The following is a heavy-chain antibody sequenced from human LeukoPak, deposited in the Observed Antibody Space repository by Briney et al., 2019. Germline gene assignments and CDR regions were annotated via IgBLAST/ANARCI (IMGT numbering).Heavy chain of an antibody. Sequence: ASVKVPFKASGYTFTGYYMHWVRQAPGQGLEWMGWINPNSGGTNYAQKFQGRVTMTRDTSISTAYMELSRLRSDATAGYYCARGLAISYQLLYEMTAPFDYWGQGTLVTVSS. CDR3: ARGLAISYQLLYEMTAPFDY. CDR1: GYTFTGYY. V-gene: IGHV1-2*02. J-gene: IGHJ4*02. CDR2: INPNSGGT. D-gene: IGHD2-2*02.